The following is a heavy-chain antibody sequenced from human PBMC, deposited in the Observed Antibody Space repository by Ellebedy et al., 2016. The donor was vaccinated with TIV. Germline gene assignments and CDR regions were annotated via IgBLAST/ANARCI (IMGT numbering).Heavy chain of an antibody. CDR1: GSRFTSYW. D-gene: IGHD3-16*01. CDR2: IDTSDSYN. J-gene: IGHJ2*01. V-gene: IGHV5-10-1*01. CDR3: ARHSWRSDWFFDL. Sequence: GESLKISXQAFGSRFTSYWISWVRQMPGKGLEWMGRIDTSDSYNNYSPSFQGHVTISADKSTNTAYLQWSSLKASDTAMYYCARHSWRSDWFFDLWGRGTLATVSS.